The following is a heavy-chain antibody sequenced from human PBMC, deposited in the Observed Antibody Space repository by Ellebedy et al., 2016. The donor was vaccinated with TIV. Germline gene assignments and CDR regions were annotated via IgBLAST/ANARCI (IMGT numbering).Heavy chain of an antibody. D-gene: IGHD3-16*01. V-gene: IGHV4-39*01. Sequence: MPSETLSLTCTVSGGSITSGSYYWAWIRQPPGTGLEWVGNVYFIGSTNYNPPLKSRVTISVDTSKNQFSLKLTSVTAADTAVYYCVRHPTLGTLDYWGQGAQVTVSS. CDR3: VRHPTLGTLDY. J-gene: IGHJ4*02. CDR1: GGSITSGSYY. CDR2: VYFIGST.